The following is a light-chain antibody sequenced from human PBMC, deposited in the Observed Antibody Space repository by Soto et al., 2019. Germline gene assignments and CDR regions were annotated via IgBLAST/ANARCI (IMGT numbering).Light chain of an antibody. CDR3: QVWDRSSDHVV. J-gene: IGLJ2*01. CDR1: NIGSTS. V-gene: IGLV3-21*02. CDR2: DDS. Sequence: SYELTQPTSVSVAPGQTAMITWGGTNIGSTSVHWYQQRPVQAPVLVVYDDSDRPAGIPERFSGSNSGHTATLTISRVEAGDEADYYCQVWDRSSDHVVFGGGTKLTVL.